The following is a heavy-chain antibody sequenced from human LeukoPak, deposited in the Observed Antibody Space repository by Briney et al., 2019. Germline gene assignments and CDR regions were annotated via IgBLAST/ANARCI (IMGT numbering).Heavy chain of an antibody. CDR2: ISFDGKNK. J-gene: IGHJ6*02. CDR3: ARDLEAYGMDV. V-gene: IGHV3-30*04. Sequence: PGTSLRLSCVASGFTFNYYAIHWVRQAPCKGLEWVAVISFDGKNKFYADSVKGRFTISRDNSKNTLYLQMNSLKPEDTAVYFCARDLEAYGMDVWGQGTTVTVSS. D-gene: IGHD5-24*01. CDR1: GFTFNYYA.